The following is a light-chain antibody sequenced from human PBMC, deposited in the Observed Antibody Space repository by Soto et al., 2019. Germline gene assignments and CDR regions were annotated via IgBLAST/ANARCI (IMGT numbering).Light chain of an antibody. CDR2: GVH. CDR3: QQYGSSAWT. Sequence: EIVLTQSPGALSLSPGERATLSCSASHSVSSNYLAWYQQKPGQAPRLLIYGVHSRATGIPDRFSGSGSGTDLTLTISRLDPEDSAVYYCQQYGSSAWTFGQGTKVDIK. CDR1: HSVSSNY. J-gene: IGKJ1*01. V-gene: IGKV3-20*01.